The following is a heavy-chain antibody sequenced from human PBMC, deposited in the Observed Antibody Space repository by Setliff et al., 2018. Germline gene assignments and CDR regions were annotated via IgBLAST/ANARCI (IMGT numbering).Heavy chain of an antibody. J-gene: IGHJ6*03. Sequence: PSETLSLTCAVYGGSFSGYYWSWIRQPPGKGLEWIGEINHSGSTNYNPSLKSRVTISIDKSNNQFSLKLTSMTAADTAVYYCARMSGFLYMDVWGKGTTVTVSS. CDR1: GGSFSGYY. CDR2: INHSGST. CDR3: ARMSGFLYMDV. D-gene: IGHD3-3*01. V-gene: IGHV4-34*01.